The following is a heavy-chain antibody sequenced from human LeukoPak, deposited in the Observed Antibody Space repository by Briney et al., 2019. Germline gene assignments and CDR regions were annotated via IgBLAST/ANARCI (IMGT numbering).Heavy chain of an antibody. CDR1: GYTLSGYY. D-gene: IGHD4-11*01. CDR2: INCNNGGA. CDR3: ARDPPYSNNGRGVDY. Sequence: ASVKVSCKASGYTLSGYYMHWVRQAPGQGLEWMGWINCNNGGANYAQKFQGRVTLTRDTSITTAYMEVSSLRSDDTAVYYCARDPPYSNNGRGVDYWGQGTLVTVSS. J-gene: IGHJ4*02. V-gene: IGHV1-2*02.